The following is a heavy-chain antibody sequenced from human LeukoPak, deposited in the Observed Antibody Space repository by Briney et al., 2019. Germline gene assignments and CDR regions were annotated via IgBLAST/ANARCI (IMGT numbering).Heavy chain of an antibody. J-gene: IGHJ5*02. CDR3: ARPNYYGSGGFDP. Sequence: SETLSLTCTVSSDSISSYYWSWIRQPPGKGLEWIGYIYYSGSTNYNPSLKSRVTISVDTSKNQFSLKLSSVTAADTAVYYCARPNYYGSGGFDPWGQGTLVTVSS. CDR2: IYYSGST. CDR1: SDSISSYY. D-gene: IGHD3-10*01. V-gene: IGHV4-59*01.